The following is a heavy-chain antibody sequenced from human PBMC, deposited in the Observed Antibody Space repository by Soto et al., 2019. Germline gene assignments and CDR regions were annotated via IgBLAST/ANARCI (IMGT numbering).Heavy chain of an antibody. CDR1: GGSMSEYF. Sequence: SETLSLTCTVSGGSMSEYFWSWIRQSPGKGLEWIGYIYYLGSTDYNPSLKSRVTISVDTSKRQFSLRLTSVTAADTAVYYCARDGYDGSGSPYPAYWGPGTQVT. CDR2: IYYLGST. J-gene: IGHJ4*02. CDR3: ARDGYDGSGSPYPAY. D-gene: IGHD3-10*01. V-gene: IGHV4-59*01.